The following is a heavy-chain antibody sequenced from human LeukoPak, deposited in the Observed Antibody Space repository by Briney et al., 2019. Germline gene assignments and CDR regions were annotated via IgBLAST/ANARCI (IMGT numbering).Heavy chain of an antibody. Sequence: HPGGSLRLSCAASGFTFSSYGMHWVRQAPGKGLEWVAVISYDGSNKYYADSVKGRFTISRDNSMNTLYLQLNSLRREDTAVYYCARDPRGPTGYDSSGRDSFDYWGQGTLVTVSS. CDR3: ARDPRGPTGYDSSGRDSFDY. D-gene: IGHD3-22*01. V-gene: IGHV3-30*03. CDR1: GFTFSSYG. J-gene: IGHJ4*02. CDR2: ISYDGSNK.